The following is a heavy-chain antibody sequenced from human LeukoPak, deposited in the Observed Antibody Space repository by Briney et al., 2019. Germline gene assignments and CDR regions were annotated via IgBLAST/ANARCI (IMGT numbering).Heavy chain of an antibody. V-gene: IGHV1-2*02. CDR3: AREFVGAYYFDY. CDR2: INPNSGVT. D-gene: IGHD1-26*01. CDR1: GYTFTDDY. J-gene: IGHJ4*02. Sequence: GASVKVSCKASGYTFTDDYVHWVRQAPGQGLEWMGWINPNSGVTNYAQKFQGRVTTTRDTSISTAYMELSRLRSDDTAVYYCAREFVGAYYFDYWGQGTLVTVSS.